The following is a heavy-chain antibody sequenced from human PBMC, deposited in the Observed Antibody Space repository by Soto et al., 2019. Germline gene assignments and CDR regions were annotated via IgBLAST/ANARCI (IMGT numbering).Heavy chain of an antibody. D-gene: IGHD3-22*01. Sequence: SETLSLTCTVSGGSISSGDYYWSWIRQPPGKGLEWIGYIYHGGSTYYNPSLNSRVTLSIDMTNNHVSLILNSVTAADTAVYYCARVGPWVPYYYDSSPYTFENWFDPWGQGTLVTVSS. CDR1: GGSISSGDYY. CDR2: IYHGGST. CDR3: ARVGPWVPYYYDSSPYTFENWFDP. J-gene: IGHJ5*02. V-gene: IGHV4-30-4*01.